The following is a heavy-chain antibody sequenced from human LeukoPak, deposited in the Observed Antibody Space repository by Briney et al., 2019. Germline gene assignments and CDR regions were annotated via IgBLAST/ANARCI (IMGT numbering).Heavy chain of an antibody. Sequence: GGSLRLSCAPSGFTFSRHGMHWVRQAPGKGLEWVAIISNDGSRKYYAHSVEGRFTISRDNSKNTLYLQTDSLRAEDTAVYYCARDRAWNYFDYWGQGTLVTVSS. J-gene: IGHJ4*02. CDR1: GFTFSRHG. CDR2: ISNDGSRK. D-gene: IGHD3-3*01. CDR3: ARDRAWNYFDY. V-gene: IGHV3-30*03.